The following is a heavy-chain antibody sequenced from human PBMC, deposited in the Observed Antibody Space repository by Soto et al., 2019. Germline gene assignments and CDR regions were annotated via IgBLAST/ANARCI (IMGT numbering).Heavy chain of an antibody. J-gene: IGHJ4*02. Sequence: HPGGSLRLSCAASGFSFYDYAMHWFRRVPGKGLEWVSSISCSSNIICYADSVKGRFTISRDNAKQSLYLQLNSLRDEDTALYYCARDPKSGNQKLYFDYWGQGALVTVS. CDR3: ARDPKSGNQKLYFDY. V-gene: IGHV3-9*01. CDR2: ISCSSNII. CDR1: GFSFYDYA. D-gene: IGHD1-26*01.